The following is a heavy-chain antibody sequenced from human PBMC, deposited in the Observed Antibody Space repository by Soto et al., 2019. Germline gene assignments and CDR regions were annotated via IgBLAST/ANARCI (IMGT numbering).Heavy chain of an antibody. J-gene: IGHJ4*02. CDR2: IIPIFGTT. Sequence: QVQLVQSGAEVKKPGSSVKVSCKASGGTFSNYAISWVRQAPGQGLEWMGGIIPIFGTTNYAQRFQGRVTITADESTSTAYMELSSLRSEDTDVYYCARVSSSWYTDYFDYWGQGTLVTVSS. D-gene: IGHD6-13*01. CDR3: ARVSSSWYTDYFDY. CDR1: GGTFSNYA. V-gene: IGHV1-69*12.